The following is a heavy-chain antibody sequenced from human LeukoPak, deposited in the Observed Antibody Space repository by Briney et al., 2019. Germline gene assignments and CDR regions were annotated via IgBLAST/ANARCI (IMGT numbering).Heavy chain of an antibody. J-gene: IGHJ4*02. CDR3: ARIGYSGSREAFDY. CDR2: IYDGGFT. CDR1: GFSVSSNY. D-gene: IGHD1-26*01. V-gene: IGHV3-66*01. Sequence: GGSLRLSCAASGFSVSSNYMAWVRQAPGKGLEWVSVIYDGGFTDYTDSVKGRFTISRDNSKNTLYLQMSSLRVEDTAVYYCARIGYSGSREAFDYWGQGTLVTVSS.